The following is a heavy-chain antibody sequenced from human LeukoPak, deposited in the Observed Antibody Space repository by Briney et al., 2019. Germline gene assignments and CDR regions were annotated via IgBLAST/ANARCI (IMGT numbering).Heavy chain of an antibody. CDR2: TYYRSKWYN. V-gene: IGHV6-1*01. D-gene: IGHD3-16*01. J-gene: IGHJ3*02. Sequence: SQTLSLTFAISGDSVSSNSAAWNWIRQSPSRGLEWLGRTYYRSKWYNDYAVSVKSRITINPHTSKNQFSLQLNSVTPEDTAVYYCARRGGPSLVDAFDIWGQGTMVTVSS. CDR3: ARRGGPSLVDAFDI. CDR1: GDSVSSNSAA.